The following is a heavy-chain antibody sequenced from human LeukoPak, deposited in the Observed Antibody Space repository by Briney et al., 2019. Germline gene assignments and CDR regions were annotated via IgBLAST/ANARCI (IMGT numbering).Heavy chain of an antibody. D-gene: IGHD2-15*01. CDR2: IYYSGST. V-gene: IGHV4-59*01. J-gene: IGHJ6*02. CDR3: ASQGGYYYYGMDV. CDR1: GGSISYY. Sequence: SETLSLTCTVSGGSISYYWSWIRQPPGKGLEWIGYIYYSGSTNYNPSLKSRITISVDTSKNQFSLKLSSVTAADTAVYYCASQGGYYYYGMDVWGQGTTVTVSS.